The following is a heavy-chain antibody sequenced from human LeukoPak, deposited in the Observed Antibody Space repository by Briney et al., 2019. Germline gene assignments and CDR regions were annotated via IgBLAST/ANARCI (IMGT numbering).Heavy chain of an antibody. J-gene: IGHJ3*02. V-gene: IGHV3-15*01. CDR1: TFTFSNAW. Sequence: GGSLRLSCAASTFTFSNAWMSWVRQAPGKGLEWVGRIKSKSDGGTTDYAAPVKGRFTIARDDSKNTLYLQMNSLKTEDTAVYYCTTAPRGYCSGGSCSYAFDIWGQGTMVTVSS. CDR2: IKSKSDGGTT. D-gene: IGHD2-15*01. CDR3: TTAPRGYCSGGSCSYAFDI.